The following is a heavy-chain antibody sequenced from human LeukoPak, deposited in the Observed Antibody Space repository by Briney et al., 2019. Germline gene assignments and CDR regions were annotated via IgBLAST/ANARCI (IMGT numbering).Heavy chain of an antibody. CDR1: GYTFTSYG. CDR3: ARNFPTYSSSSGVDY. CDR2: ISAYNGNT. Sequence: ASVKVSCKASGYTFTSYGISWVRQAPGQGLEWMGWISAYNGNTNYAQKLQGRVTMTTDTSTSTAYMELRSPRSDDTAVYYCARNFPTYSSSSGVDYWGQGTLVTVSS. D-gene: IGHD6-6*01. J-gene: IGHJ4*02. V-gene: IGHV1-18*01.